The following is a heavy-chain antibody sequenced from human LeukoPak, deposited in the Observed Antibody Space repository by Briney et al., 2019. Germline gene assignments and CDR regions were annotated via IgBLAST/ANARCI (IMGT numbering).Heavy chain of an antibody. Sequence: VGPLSLSCAASGFTLSIYAMNWVRQAPGKGLDWVSLIFVNGHSTFYADSVKGRFTISRDNSKNMLYLQMNSLRAEDTAVYYCAKDHRPDSRYDFDYWGQGTLVTVSS. CDR3: AKDHRPDSRYDFDY. CDR1: GFTLSIYA. J-gene: IGHJ4*02. CDR2: IFVNGHST. D-gene: IGHD5-12*01. V-gene: IGHV3-23*01.